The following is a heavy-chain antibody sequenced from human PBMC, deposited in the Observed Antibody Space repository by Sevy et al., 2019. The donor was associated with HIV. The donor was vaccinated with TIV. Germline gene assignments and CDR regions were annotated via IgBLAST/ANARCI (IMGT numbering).Heavy chain of an antibody. J-gene: IGHJ5*02. D-gene: IGHD2-2*01. CDR1: DGSFSGYY. CDR3: ARSPSVVVVPGAPSWFDP. CDR2: INESGIT. Sequence: SETLSLTCAVHDGSFSGYYWNWIRQLPGKGLEWIGEINESGITYYNPSLKSRVTISVDTSKNQFSLKLNSVTAVDSAVYVCARSPSVVVVPGAPSWFDPWGQGTLVTVSS. V-gene: IGHV4-34*01.